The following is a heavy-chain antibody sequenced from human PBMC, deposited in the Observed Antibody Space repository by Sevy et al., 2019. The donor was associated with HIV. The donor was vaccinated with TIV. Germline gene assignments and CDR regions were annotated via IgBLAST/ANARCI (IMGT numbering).Heavy chain of an antibody. J-gene: IGHJ4*02. V-gene: IGHV3-7*01. Sequence: GESLKISCAASGFTFSSYWMSWVRQAPGKGLEWVATMKEDGSERNYVESVKGRFTISRDNAKNSLYLQMNSLRAEDTAVYYCVGEGVGGYSYSLDCWGQGTLVTVSS. D-gene: IGHD5-18*01. CDR3: VGEGVGGYSYSLDC. CDR1: GFTFSSYW. CDR2: MKEDGSER.